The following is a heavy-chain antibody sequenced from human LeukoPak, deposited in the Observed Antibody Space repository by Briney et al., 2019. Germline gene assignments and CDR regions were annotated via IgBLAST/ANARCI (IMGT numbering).Heavy chain of an antibody. J-gene: IGHJ4*02. CDR1: GFSVSSNY. V-gene: IGHV3-30-3*01. CDR3: ARDPYFDSSGYPYFFDY. D-gene: IGHD3-22*01. CDR2: ISYDGSKK. Sequence: GGSLRLSCAASGFSVSSNYMSWVRQAPGKGLEWVAVISYDGSKKYHADSVKGRFTISRDNSKNTLSLQVNSLRAEDTAVYYCARDPYFDSSGYPYFFDYWGQGTLVTVSS.